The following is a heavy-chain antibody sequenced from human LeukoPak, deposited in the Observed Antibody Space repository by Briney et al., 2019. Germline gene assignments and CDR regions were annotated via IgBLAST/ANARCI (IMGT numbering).Heavy chain of an antibody. Sequence: GGSLRLSCAASGFTFNTYSMSWVRQAPGKGLEWVSVIYSGGSTYYADSVKGRFTISRDNSKNTLYLQMNSLRAEDTAVYYCARDPIHSGDYPFDYWGQGTLVTVSS. CDR1: GFTFNTYS. V-gene: IGHV3-53*01. CDR2: IYSGGST. J-gene: IGHJ4*02. D-gene: IGHD4-17*01. CDR3: ARDPIHSGDYPFDY.